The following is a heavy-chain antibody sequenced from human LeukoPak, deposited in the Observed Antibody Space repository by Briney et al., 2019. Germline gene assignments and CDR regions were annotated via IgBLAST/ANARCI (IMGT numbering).Heavy chain of an antibody. J-gene: IGHJ4*02. Sequence: SVKVSCKASGGTFSSYAISWVRQAPGQGLEWMGGITPIFGTANYAQKFQGRVTITADKSTSTAYMELSSLRSEDTAVYYCARGHPYSSGWFGYFDYWGQGTLVTVSS. CDR1: GGTFSSYA. D-gene: IGHD6-19*01. CDR2: ITPIFGTA. CDR3: ARGHPYSSGWFGYFDY. V-gene: IGHV1-69*06.